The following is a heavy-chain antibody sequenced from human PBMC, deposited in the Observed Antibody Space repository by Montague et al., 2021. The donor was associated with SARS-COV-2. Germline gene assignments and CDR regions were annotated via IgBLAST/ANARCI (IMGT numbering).Heavy chain of an antibody. CDR3: ARTLDSGSSDF. D-gene: IGHD1-26*01. CDR1: GGSIGGHY. CDR2: IHYRGST. Sequence: SETLSLTCSVSGGSIGGHYWCWIRQPPGKGLEWVGYIHYRGSTEYNPSLASRVTLSVDTSKNQFSLRLTSVTAADTAVYYCARTLDSGSSDFWGQGTLVTVSS. J-gene: IGHJ4*02. V-gene: IGHV4-59*11.